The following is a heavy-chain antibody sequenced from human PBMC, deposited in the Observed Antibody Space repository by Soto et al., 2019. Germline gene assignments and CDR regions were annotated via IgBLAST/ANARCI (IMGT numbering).Heavy chain of an antibody. V-gene: IGHV3-74*01. CDR1: EFTFSGRS. CDR3: ARGWFGPDV. D-gene: IGHD3-10*01. J-gene: IGHJ6*03. CDR2: IDKVGTDS. Sequence: EVQLVESGGGLVQPGWSLRLSCAASEFTFSGRSVHWVRQAPGKGLVWVSGIDKVGTDSSYADSVKGRFTSSRDNAKNTVYLQMNSLRVEDTAVYYCARGWFGPDVWGKGTTVTVSS.